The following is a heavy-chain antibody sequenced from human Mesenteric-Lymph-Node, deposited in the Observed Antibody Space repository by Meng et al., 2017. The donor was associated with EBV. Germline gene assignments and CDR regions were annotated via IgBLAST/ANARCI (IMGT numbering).Heavy chain of an antibody. D-gene: IGHD3-9*01. CDR2: IYHTGTT. CDR3: ARAGAYYDVLTGFDY. V-gene: IGHV4-30-2*01. CDR1: GGSLSSGGYS. Sequence: LHLQRSCPRLVKPSQTLALTCAVFGGSLSSGGYSWNWIRQTPGRGLEWIGYIYHTGTTYYNPSLKSRVTMSVDRSTNQFSLWLKSVTAADTAIYYCARAGAYYDVLTGFDYWGQGTLVTVSS. J-gene: IGHJ4*02.